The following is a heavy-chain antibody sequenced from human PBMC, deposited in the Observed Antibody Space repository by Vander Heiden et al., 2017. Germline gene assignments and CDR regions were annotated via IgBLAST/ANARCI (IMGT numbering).Heavy chain of an antibody. CDR1: GYSFSNYY. Sequence: QVQLVQPGAEVKKPGASVKASCKASGYSFSNYYIHWVGQAPGQGLEWMGIMNPSGGSASYAQKFQGRVSMTRDTSTNTVYMEVSNLRSEDTAVYYCARARTGDFDYWGQGTLVTVSS. J-gene: IGHJ4*02. V-gene: IGHV1-46*01. CDR2: MNPSGGSA. D-gene: IGHD7-27*01. CDR3: ARARTGDFDY.